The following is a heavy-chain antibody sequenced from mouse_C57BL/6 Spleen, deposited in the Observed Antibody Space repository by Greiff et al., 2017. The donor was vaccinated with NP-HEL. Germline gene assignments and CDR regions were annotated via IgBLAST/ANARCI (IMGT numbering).Heavy chain of an antibody. J-gene: IGHJ4*01. V-gene: IGHV5-12*01. CDR2: ISNGGGST. CDR1: GFTFSDYY. CDR3: ARYDYYAMDY. Sequence: EVKVEESGGGLVQPGGSLKLSCAASGFTFSDYYMYWVRQTPEKRLEWVAYISNGGGSTYYPDTVKGRFTISRDNAKNTLYLQMSRLKSEDTAMYYCARYDYYAMDYWGQGTSVTVSS.